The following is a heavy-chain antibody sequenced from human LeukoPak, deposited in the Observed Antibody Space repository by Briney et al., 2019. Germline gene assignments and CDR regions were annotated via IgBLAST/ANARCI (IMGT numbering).Heavy chain of an antibody. CDR1: GFTLSTYG. V-gene: IGHV3-33*01. D-gene: IGHD6-19*01. CDR3: ARDHWMSSDWYPYYYDMDV. Sequence: PGGSLRLSCAASGFTLSTYGMHWVRQDPGKGLEWVAVIWYDGSNKYYADSVKGRFTISRDNSKNTMYLQMNSLRGEDTAVYFCARDHWMSSDWYPYYYDMDVWGQGTTVTVSS. CDR2: IWYDGSNK. J-gene: IGHJ6*02.